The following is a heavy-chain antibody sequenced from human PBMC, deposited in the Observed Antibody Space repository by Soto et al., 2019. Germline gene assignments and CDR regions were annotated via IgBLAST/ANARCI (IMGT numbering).Heavy chain of an antibody. CDR3: AKDMQKKKIVVVITRQHYYYGMDV. V-gene: IGHV3-23*01. D-gene: IGHD3-22*01. CDR2: ISGSGGST. CDR1: GFTFSSYA. J-gene: IGHJ6*02. Sequence: GGSLRLSCAASGFTFSSYAMSWVRQAPGKGLEWVSAISGSGGSTYYADSVKGRFTISRDNSKNTLYLQMNSLRAEDTAVYYCAKDMQKKKIVVVITRQHYYYGMDVWGQGTTVTVSS.